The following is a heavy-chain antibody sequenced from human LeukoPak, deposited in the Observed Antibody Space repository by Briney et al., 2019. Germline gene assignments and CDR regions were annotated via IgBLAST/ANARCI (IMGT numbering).Heavy chain of an antibody. CDR3: ARDRNTGSSYENLFEY. V-gene: IGHV3-74*01. Sequence: GGSLRLSCAASGFTFSSYWMHWVRQAPGKGLAWVSRINSDGSSTSYADSVKGRFTISRDNAKNTLYLQMSTLRAEDTSVYYCARDRNTGSSYENLFEYWGQGSLVTVSS. J-gene: IGHJ4*02. CDR1: GFTFSSYW. D-gene: IGHD1-26*01. CDR2: INSDGSST.